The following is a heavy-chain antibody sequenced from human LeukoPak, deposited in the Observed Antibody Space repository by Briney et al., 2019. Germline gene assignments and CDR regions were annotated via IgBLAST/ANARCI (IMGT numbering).Heavy chain of an antibody. V-gene: IGHV4-59*01. CDR3: ARHGGYCSGTSCYGVWFDP. Sequence: PSETLSLTRTVSGGSISPYYWSWIRQPPGKGLEWIGYIYYTGGTYYNPSLKSRVTISVDTSKNQFSLKLTSVTAADTAVYYCARHGGYCSGTSCYGVWFDPWGQGTLVTVSS. CDR2: IYYTGGT. D-gene: IGHD2-2*01. J-gene: IGHJ5*02. CDR1: GGSISPYY.